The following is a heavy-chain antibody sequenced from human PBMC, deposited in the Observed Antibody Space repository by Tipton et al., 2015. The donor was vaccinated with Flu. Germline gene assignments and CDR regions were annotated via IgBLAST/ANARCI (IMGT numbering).Heavy chain of an antibody. V-gene: IGHV4-38-2*02. Sequence: TLSLTCSVSGDSIGSSYFWGWIRQPPGQGLEWIGNIHRSGSPYYNPSLKSRVIISGDTSKNQISLKLSSVTAADTAVYYCGRDRGSGVDYWGRGALVTVSS. CDR3: GRDRGSGVDY. D-gene: IGHD3-10*01. CDR2: IHRSGSP. CDR1: GDSIGSSYF. J-gene: IGHJ4*02.